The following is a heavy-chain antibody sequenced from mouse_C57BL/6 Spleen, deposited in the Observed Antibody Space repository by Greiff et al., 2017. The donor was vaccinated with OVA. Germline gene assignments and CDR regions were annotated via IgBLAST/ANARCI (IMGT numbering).Heavy chain of an antibody. CDR1: GYSITSGYY. D-gene: IGHD2-4*01. V-gene: IGHV3-6*01. CDR3: ARDGDYAWFAY. J-gene: IGHJ3*01. CDR2: ISYDGSN. Sequence: EVHLVESGPGLVKPSQSLSLTCSVPGYSITSGYYWHWIRQFPGNKLEWMGYISYDGSNNYNPSLKNRISITRDTSKNQFFLKLNSVTTEDTATYYCARDGDYAWFAYWGQGTLVTVSA.